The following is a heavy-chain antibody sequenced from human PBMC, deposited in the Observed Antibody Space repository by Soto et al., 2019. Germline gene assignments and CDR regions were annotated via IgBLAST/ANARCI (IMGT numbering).Heavy chain of an antibody. CDR2: ISSSGSTM. J-gene: IGHJ4*02. CDR3: AREVSSYNNYLGSYFEY. D-gene: IGHD4-4*01. CDR1: GFTFCSYS. V-gene: IGHV3-48*04. Sequence: GGSLRLSCAASGFTFCSYSMNWFRQAPGKGLEWVSYISSSGSTMYYADSVKGRFTISRDNAKNSLYLQMNSLRAEDTAVYYCAREVSSYNNYLGSYFEYWGQGARVNV.